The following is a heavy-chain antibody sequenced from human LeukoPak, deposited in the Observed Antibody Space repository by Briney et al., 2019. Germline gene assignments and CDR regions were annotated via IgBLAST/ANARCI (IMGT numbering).Heavy chain of an antibody. CDR1: GGSISNYY. D-gene: IGHD1-26*01. Sequence: SETLSLTCTVSGGSISNYYRGWVRQPPGKGLEWVGSVFDSGNTYYNPSLKSRVTISVDKSRNQFSLNLSSVTAADTAVYYCAREPFIGSSFDYWGRGALVTVSS. CDR3: AREPFIGSSFDY. CDR2: VFDSGNT. J-gene: IGHJ4*02. V-gene: IGHV4-59*01.